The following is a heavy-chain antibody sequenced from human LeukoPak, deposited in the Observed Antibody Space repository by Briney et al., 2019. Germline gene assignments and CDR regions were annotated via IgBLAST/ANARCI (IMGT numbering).Heavy chain of an antibody. CDR2: ISAYNGNT. Sequence: ASVKVSCKTSAYSFSNYGFNWLRQAPGQRLERMGWISAYNGNTKYAQKLQGRFTMTTDTSTSTAYMELRSPTSDDTAVYYCARDLDGSGSYYTDYWGQGTLVTVSS. D-gene: IGHD3-10*01. CDR3: ARDLDGSGSYYTDY. V-gene: IGHV1-18*01. CDR1: AYSFSNYG. J-gene: IGHJ4*02.